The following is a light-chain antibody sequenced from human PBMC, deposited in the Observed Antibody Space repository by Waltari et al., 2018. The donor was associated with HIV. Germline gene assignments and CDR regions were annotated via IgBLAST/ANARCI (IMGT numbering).Light chain of an antibody. V-gene: IGKV4-1*01. CDR2: WAS. Sequence: DIVMTQSPDSLAVSLGERATINCKSSQNVLYSSNNKNYLAWYQQKPGQPPKLLIYWASTRESGVPDRFSVSGSGTDFTLTNSSLQAEDVAVYYCQQYYSTPYTFGQGTKLEI. J-gene: IGKJ2*01. CDR1: QNVLYSSNNKNY. CDR3: QQYYSTPYT.